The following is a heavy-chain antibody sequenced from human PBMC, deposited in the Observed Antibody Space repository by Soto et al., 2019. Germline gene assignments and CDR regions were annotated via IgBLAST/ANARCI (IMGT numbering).Heavy chain of an antibody. CDR2: IYYSGST. J-gene: IGHJ4*02. V-gene: IGHV4-59*08. CDR3: ARANLGYCSGGSCYTVYYFDY. CDR1: GGSISSYY. Sequence: SETLSVTWTVSGGSISSYYWSWIRQPPGKGLEWIGYIYYSGSTNYNPSLKSRVTISVDTSKNQFSLKLSSVTAADTAVYYCARANLGYCSGGSCYTVYYFDYWGQGTLVTVSS. D-gene: IGHD2-15*01.